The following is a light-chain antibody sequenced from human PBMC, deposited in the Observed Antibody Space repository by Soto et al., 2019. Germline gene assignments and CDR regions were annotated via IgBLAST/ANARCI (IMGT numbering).Light chain of an antibody. Sequence: IQITQSPSSLSASVGDRFTVTCRTSQNIYNYLNWYQQKPGKAPKLLIYAASSVQSGVPLRFSGSGSGTDFTLEISRVETDDVSIYYCMESTQRPHTFGQTARLEIK. CDR2: AAS. CDR1: QNIYNY. V-gene: IGKV1-39*01. CDR3: MESTQRPHT. J-gene: IGKJ5*01.